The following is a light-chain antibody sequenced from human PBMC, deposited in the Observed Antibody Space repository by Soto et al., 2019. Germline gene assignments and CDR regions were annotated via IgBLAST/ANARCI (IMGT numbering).Light chain of an antibody. CDR1: SSDVGAYIY. CDR3: RAYSDIDTKV. J-gene: IGLJ1*01. V-gene: IGLV2-14*01. Sequence: QSVLTQPASVSGSPGQSITISCGGTSSDVGAYIYVSWYQQFPGKAPKLILYEVNNRPSGVSNRFSGSKSDTTVSLTISGLQPEDEAAYYCRAYSDIDTKVLGTGTKVTVL. CDR2: EVN.